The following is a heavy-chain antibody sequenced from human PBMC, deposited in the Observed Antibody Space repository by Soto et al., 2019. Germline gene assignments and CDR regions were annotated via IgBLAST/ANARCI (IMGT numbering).Heavy chain of an antibody. D-gene: IGHD5-12*01. CDR2: IYYSGST. V-gene: IGHV4-61*08. Sequence: PSETLSLTCAVSGGSISSGGYSWSWIRQPPGKGLEWIGYIYYSGSTNYNPSLKSRVTISVDTSKNQFSLKLSSVTAADTAVYYCARASRVATVRFPYYFDYWGQGTLVTVSS. J-gene: IGHJ4*02. CDR1: GGSISSGGYS. CDR3: ARASRVATVRFPYYFDY.